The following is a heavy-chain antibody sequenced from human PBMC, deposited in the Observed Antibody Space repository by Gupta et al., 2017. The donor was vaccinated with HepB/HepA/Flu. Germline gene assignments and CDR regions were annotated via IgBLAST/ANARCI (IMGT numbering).Heavy chain of an antibody. CDR1: GGSISSYY. V-gene: IGHV4-59*08. CDR2: IYYSGST. J-gene: IGHJ5*02. CDR3: ARVTTVTTRDPNWFDP. Sequence: QVQLQESGPGLVKPSETLSLTCTVSGGSISSYYWSWIRQPPGKGLEWIGYIYYSGSTNYNPSLKSRVTISVDTSKNQFSLKLSSVTAADTAVYYCARVTTVTTRDPNWFDPWGQGTLVTVSS. D-gene: IGHD4-17*01.